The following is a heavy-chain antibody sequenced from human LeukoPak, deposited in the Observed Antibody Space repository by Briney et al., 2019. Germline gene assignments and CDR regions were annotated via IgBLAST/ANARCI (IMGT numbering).Heavy chain of an antibody. CDR1: GASISSGIYY. CDR2: IYSSGFT. Sequence: SETLSLTCTVSGASISSGIYYWTWIRHHPGQGLEWIGYIYSSGFTHYNPSLRSRVTMSIGTTNNQFSLRMTSVTVADTATYYCARSRGTIYRADEYDIWGQGTMVTVSS. J-gene: IGHJ3*02. CDR3: ARSRGTIYRADEYDI. V-gene: IGHV4-31*03. D-gene: IGHD3-16*02.